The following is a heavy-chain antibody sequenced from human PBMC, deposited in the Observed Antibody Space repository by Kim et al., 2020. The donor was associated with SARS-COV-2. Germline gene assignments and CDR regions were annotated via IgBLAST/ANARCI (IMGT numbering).Heavy chain of an antibody. J-gene: IGHJ4*02. Sequence: GGSLRLSCAASGFTFTNYGIHWVRQTPGKGLEWVAVIWSAGNNEDYADSVKGRFAISRDNSKTTVSLQMNSLRGDDTAVYFCARDRGAVHWGLFDFRGQGTLVTVSS. CDR2: IWSAGNNE. CDR1: GFTFTNYG. CDR3: ARDRGAVHWGLFDF. V-gene: IGHV3-33*01. D-gene: IGHD3-10*01.